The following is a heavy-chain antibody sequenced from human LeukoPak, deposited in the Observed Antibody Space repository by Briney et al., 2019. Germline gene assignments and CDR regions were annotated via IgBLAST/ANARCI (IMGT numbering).Heavy chain of an antibody. CDR3: AREAGGYSYGDDAFDI. D-gene: IGHD5-18*01. V-gene: IGHV4-34*01. CDR2: INHSGST. CDR1: GVSFSGYY. Sequence: SETLSLTCAVYGVSFSGYYWSWIRQPPGKGLEGIGEINHSGSTNYNPSLKSRVTISVDTSKNQFSLKLSSVTAADTAVYYCAREAGGYSYGDDAFDIWGQGTMVTVSS. J-gene: IGHJ3*02.